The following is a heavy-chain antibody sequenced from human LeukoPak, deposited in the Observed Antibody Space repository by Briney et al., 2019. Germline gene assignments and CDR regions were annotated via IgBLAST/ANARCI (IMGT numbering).Heavy chain of an antibody. Sequence: PGGSLRLSCAAYGFSISSYGMHWVRQAPGKGLEWLAVLSYDGSNEYYADSVKGRFTISRDNPKNTLYLQMNSLRAEDTAVYYCAKEEGDFGKVLYKNFDYWGQGNLVTVSS. D-gene: IGHD3-10*01. CDR1: GFSISSYG. V-gene: IGHV3-30*18. CDR3: AKEEGDFGKVLYKNFDY. J-gene: IGHJ4*02. CDR2: LSYDGSNE.